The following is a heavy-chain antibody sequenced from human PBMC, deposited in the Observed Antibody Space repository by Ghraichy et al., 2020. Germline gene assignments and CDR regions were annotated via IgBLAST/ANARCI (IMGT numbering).Heavy chain of an antibody. V-gene: IGHV3-23*01. CDR2: ISGSVGST. J-gene: IGHJ6*02. Sequence: GGSLRLSCAASGFTFSSYAMSWVRQAPGKGLEWVSTISGSVGSTYYADSVKGRFTISRDNAKNTLCLQMNSLRAEDTAVYYCVKAIRSRSINGMDVWGQGTTVTVSS. CDR3: VKAIRSRSINGMDV. D-gene: IGHD2-2*02. CDR1: GFTFSSYA.